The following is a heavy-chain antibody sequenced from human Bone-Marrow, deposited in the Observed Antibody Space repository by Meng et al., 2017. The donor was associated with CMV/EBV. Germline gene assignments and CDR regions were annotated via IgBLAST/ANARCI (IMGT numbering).Heavy chain of an antibody. Sequence: SETLSLTCTVSGGSVSSGSYYWSWIRQPPGKGLEWIGYIYYSGSTNYNPSLKSRVTISVDTSKNQFSLKLSSVTAADTAVYYCARDRDGRATDYWGQGTLVTVSS. CDR1: GGSVSSGSYY. CDR3: ARDRDGRATDY. J-gene: IGHJ4*02. V-gene: IGHV4-61*01. D-gene: IGHD5-12*01. CDR2: IYYSGST.